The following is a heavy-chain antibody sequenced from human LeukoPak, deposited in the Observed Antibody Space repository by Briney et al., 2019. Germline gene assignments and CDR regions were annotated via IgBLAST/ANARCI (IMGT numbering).Heavy chain of an antibody. J-gene: IGHJ6*03. D-gene: IGHD3-10*01. CDR2: IRYDGSNK. CDR3: AKDGSKRSDYYGSGSSRWFAYYCYYMDV. V-gene: IGHV3-30*02. Sequence: GGSLRLSCAASGFTFSSYGMHWVRQAPGKGLEWVAFIRYDGSNKYYADSVKGRFTISRDNSKNTLYLQMNSLRAEDTAVYYCAKDGSKRSDYYGSGSSRWFAYYCYYMDVWGKGTTVTISS. CDR1: GFTFSSYG.